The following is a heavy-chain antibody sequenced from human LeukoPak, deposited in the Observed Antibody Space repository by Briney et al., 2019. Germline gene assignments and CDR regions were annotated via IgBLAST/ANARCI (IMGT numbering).Heavy chain of an antibody. CDR1: GFTVSSNY. D-gene: IGHD3-16*01. J-gene: IGHJ6*04. V-gene: IGHV3-53*01. CDR3: ARDAAPRGEPPGDYYYYGMAV. CDR2: IYSGGST. Sequence: PGGSLRLSCAASGFTVSSNYMSWVRQAPGKGLEWVSVIYSGGSTYYADSVKGRFTISRDNSKNTLYLQMNSLRAEDTAVYYWARDAAPRGEPPGDYYYYGMAVWGKGPTVTVSS.